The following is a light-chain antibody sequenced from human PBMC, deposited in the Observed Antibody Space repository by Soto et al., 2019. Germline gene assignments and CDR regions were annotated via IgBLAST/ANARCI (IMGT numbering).Light chain of an antibody. CDR2: DVS. CDR1: QCVSSY. V-gene: IGKV3-11*01. CDR3: QQRFT. J-gene: IGKJ5*01. Sequence: DIMLTQSPATLSLSLGERATLSCRASQCVSSYLAWYQQKPGQAPRLLIYDVSNRATGIPARFSGSGSGTDFTLTISSLEPEDFAVYYCQQRFTFGQGTRLEIK.